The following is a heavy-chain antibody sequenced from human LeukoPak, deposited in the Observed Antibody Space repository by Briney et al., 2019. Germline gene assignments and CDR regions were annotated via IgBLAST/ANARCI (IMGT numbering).Heavy chain of an antibody. CDR2: IRSTANGYAT. CDR3: TGNYYGSGSYADFDY. D-gene: IGHD3-10*01. CDR1: GFTFSSYA. Sequence: GGSLRLSCAASGFTFSSYALHWVRQASGKGLEWVGRIRSTANGYATAYAASVKGRFTISRDDSKNTAYLQMDSLKTEDTAVYYCTGNYYGSGSYADFDYWGQGTLVTVSS. J-gene: IGHJ4*02. V-gene: IGHV3-73*01.